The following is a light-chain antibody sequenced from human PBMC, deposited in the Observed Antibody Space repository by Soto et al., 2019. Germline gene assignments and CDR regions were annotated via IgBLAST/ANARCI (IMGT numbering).Light chain of an antibody. CDR2: DVS. J-gene: IGLJ1*01. CDR1: NSDVGGYNF. CDR3: CSYAGTSYV. Sequence: QSALTQPRSVSGSPGQSVTFSCAGSNSDVGGYNFVSWYQQHPGKAPKLMIYDVSKRPSGVPDRFSGSKSGNTASLTISGLQAEDEADYSCCSYAGTSYVFGTGTKLTVL. V-gene: IGLV2-11*01.